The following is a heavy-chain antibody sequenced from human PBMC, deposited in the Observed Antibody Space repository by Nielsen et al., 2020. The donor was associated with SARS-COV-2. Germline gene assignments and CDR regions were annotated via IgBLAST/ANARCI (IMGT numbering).Heavy chain of an antibody. CDR3: ARDQMFRAVHYFYHYNMDV. D-gene: IGHD3-10*02. V-gene: IGHV3-30-3*01. Sequence: GGSLRLSCAASEFSPSFYTMHWVRQAPGKGLEWVALISYDGSTRYHGDSVKGRFTISRDGSKNTLFLQMNSLGPEDTAVYFCARDQMFRAVHYFYHYNMDVWGKGTTVSVSS. J-gene: IGHJ6*03. CDR2: ISYDGSTR. CDR1: EFSPSFYT.